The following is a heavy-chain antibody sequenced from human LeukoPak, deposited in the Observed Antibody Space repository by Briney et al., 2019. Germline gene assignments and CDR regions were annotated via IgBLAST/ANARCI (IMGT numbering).Heavy chain of an antibody. CDR1: GGSFSGFY. V-gene: IGHV4-34*01. CDR3: ARGPDSGSHFAWFDP. J-gene: IGHJ5*02. CDR2: INHSGST. D-gene: IGHD3-10*01. Sequence: SETLSLTCAVYGGSFSGFYWSWVRQPPGKGLEWIGGINHSGSTHYNPSFKSRVTILVDTSRNQFSLKLTSVTAADTAVYYCARGPDSGSHFAWFDPWGQGTLVTVSS.